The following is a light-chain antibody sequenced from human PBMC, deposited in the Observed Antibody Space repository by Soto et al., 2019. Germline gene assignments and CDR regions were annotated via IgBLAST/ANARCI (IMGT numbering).Light chain of an antibody. Sequence: DVVMTQSPLSLPVTVGQAASISFRSNQSLVYSDGIAYFSWFQQRPGRSPRRLIYKVSNRDSGVPARFSGSGSGTDFALKISRVEADDVGVYYCMQATHWPITFGQGTRLEIK. CDR1: QSLVYSDGIAY. V-gene: IGKV2-30*01. J-gene: IGKJ5*01. CDR2: KVS. CDR3: MQATHWPIT.